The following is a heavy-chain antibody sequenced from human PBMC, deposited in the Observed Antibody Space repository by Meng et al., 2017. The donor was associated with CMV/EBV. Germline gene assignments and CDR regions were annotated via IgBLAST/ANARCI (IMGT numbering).Heavy chain of an antibody. J-gene: IGHJ1*01. Sequence: VQLVGAGGGLVQPGGSLRLSCAASGFTVSSNYMSWVRQAPGKGLEWVSVIYSGGSTYYADSVKGRFTISRDNSKNTLYLQMNSLRAEDTAVYYCARDWVGATLEPEYFQHWGQGTLVTVSS. CDR2: IYSGGST. D-gene: IGHD1-26*01. V-gene: IGHV3-66*01. CDR1: GFTVSSNY. CDR3: ARDWVGATLEPEYFQH.